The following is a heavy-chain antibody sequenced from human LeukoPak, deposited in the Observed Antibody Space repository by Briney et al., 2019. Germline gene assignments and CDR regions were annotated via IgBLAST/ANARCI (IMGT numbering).Heavy chain of an antibody. Sequence: GGSLRLSCAASGFTFSSYSMNWVRQVPGKGLEWASFISSSSSYIYYADSVQGRFTISRDNAKNSLYLQMNSLRAEDTAVYYCARAAIFGWFDPWGQGTLVTVSS. CDR1: GFTFSSYS. CDR2: ISSSSSYI. V-gene: IGHV3-21*01. CDR3: ARAAIFGWFDP. D-gene: IGHD3-9*01. J-gene: IGHJ5*02.